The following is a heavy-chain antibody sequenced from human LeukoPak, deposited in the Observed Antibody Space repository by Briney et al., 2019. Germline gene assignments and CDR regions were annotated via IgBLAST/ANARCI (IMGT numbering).Heavy chain of an antibody. D-gene: IGHD1-26*01. CDR3: ARHDPSSGSYYFDY. J-gene: IGHJ4*02. V-gene: IGHV4-30-2*01. Sequence: SETLSLTCTVSGGSISSGGYYWSWIRQPPGKGLEWIGYIYHSGSTYYNPSLKSRVTISVDRSKNQFSLKLSSVTAADTAVYYCARHDPSSGSYYFDYWGQGTLVTVSS. CDR2: IYHSGST. CDR1: GGSISSGGYY.